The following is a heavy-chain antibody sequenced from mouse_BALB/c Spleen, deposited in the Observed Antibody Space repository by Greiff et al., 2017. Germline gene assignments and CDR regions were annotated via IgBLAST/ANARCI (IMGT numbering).Heavy chain of an antibody. V-gene: IGHV6-6*02. CDR3: TGAPFAY. J-gene: IGHJ3*01. CDR1: GFTFSNYW. Sequence: EVKLMESGGGLVQPGGSMKLSCVASGFTFSNYWMNWVRQSPEKGLEWVAEIRLKSNNYATHYAESVKGRFTISRDDSKSSVYLQMNNLRAEDTGIYYCTGAPFAYWGQGTLVTVSA. CDR2: IRLKSNNYAT.